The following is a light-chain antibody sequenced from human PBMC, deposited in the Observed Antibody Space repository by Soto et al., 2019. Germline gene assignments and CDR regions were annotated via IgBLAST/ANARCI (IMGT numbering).Light chain of an antibody. CDR3: QQYYSYPPWT. J-gene: IGKJ1*01. CDR1: QGISSY. CDR2: AAS. Sequence: ASQGISSYLAWYQQRPGKAPKLLIYAASTLQSGVPSRFSGSGSGTDFTLTISCLQSDDFATYYCQQYYSYPPWTFGQVTKVDIK. V-gene: IGKV1-8*01.